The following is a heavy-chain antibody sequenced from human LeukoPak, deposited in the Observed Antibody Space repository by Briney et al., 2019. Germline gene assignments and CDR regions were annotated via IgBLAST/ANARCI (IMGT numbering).Heavy chain of an antibody. J-gene: IGHJ4*02. CDR3: ARGDY. CDR1: GESFSGYY. V-gene: IGHV4-34*01. Sequence: SETLSLTCAVFGESFSGYYWSWLRQPPGKGPEWIGEINHSGSTNYNPSLESRVTISVDTPKNQFFLKVNSVTAADTAVYYCARGDYWGQGTLVTVSS. CDR2: INHSGST.